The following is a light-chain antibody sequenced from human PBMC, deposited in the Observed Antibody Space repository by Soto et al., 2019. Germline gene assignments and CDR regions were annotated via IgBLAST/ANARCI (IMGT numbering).Light chain of an antibody. CDR3: QQYGSSPT. J-gene: IGKJ1*01. CDR1: QTVTSSY. Sequence: EIVLTQSPGTLSLSPGERATLSFRASQTVTSSYLAWYQQKPGQAPRLLIYGASSRATGIPDRFRGSGSGTDFTLTISRLEPEDFAVYSCQQYGSSPTFGQGTKVDIK. CDR2: GAS. V-gene: IGKV3-20*01.